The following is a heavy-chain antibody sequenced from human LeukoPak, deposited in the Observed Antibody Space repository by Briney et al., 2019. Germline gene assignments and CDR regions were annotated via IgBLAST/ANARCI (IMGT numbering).Heavy chain of an antibody. V-gene: IGHV4-39*07. CDR2: IYYSGST. J-gene: IGHJ6*02. Sequence: SETLSLTCTVSGGSISSSSYYWGWIRQPPGKRLEWIGSIYYSGSTYYNPSLKSRVTISVDTSKNQFSLKLSSVTAADTAVYYCARAYRDYYYYGMDVWGQGTTVTVSS. D-gene: IGHD2-15*01. CDR1: GGSISSSSYY. CDR3: ARAYRDYYYYGMDV.